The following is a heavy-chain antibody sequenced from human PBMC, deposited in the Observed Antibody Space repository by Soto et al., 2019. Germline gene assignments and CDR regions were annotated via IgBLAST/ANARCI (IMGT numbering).Heavy chain of an antibody. CDR1: GYSFTNYW. D-gene: IGHD3-3*01. CDR2: IYPGDSDT. V-gene: IGHV5-51*01. Sequence: GESLKISCKGSGYSFTNYWIGWVRQMPGKGLEWMGIIYPGDSDTRCSPSFQGQVTISADKSISTAYLQWSSLKASDTAMYFCARRITIFGVATKRYFDYWGQGTLVTVSS. CDR3: ARRITIFGVATKRYFDY. J-gene: IGHJ4*02.